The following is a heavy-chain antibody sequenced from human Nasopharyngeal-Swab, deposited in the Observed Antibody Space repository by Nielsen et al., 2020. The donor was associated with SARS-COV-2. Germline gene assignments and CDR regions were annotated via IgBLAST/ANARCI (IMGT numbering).Heavy chain of an antibody. D-gene: IGHD2-15*01. J-gene: IGHJ5*02. V-gene: IGHV1-3*01. Sequence: ASVKVSCKAYGYTFTSYVMHWVRQAPGQSLEWMGWVNAANGNTKYSQKFRDRVTIVRETSAKIAYMELSSLRSEDTAVYYCARDRSVGYCSGGNCYSGFDQWGQGTLVTVSS. CDR3: ARDRSVGYCSGGNCYSGFDQ. CDR2: VNAANGNT. CDR1: GYTFTSYV.